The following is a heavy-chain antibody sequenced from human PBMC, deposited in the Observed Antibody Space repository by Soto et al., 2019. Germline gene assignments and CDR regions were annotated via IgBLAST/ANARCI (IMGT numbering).Heavy chain of an antibody. CDR3: AREGVAPYYYYGMDV. Sequence: QVQLVQSGAEVKKPGASVKVSCKASGYTCTSSGISWVRQAPGQGLEWMGWISTYNGDTNYAQTFQGRVTMTTATSTSTVHMEVRSLRSDDTAVYYCAREGVAPYYYYGMDVWCQGTPVTISS. V-gene: IGHV1-18*01. CDR1: GYTCTSSG. CDR2: ISTYNGDT. J-gene: IGHJ6*02. D-gene: IGHD5-12*01.